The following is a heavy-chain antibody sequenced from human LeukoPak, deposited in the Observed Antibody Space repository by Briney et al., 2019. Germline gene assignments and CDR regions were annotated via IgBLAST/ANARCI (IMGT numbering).Heavy chain of an antibody. CDR1: GFTFSSYW. J-gene: IGHJ4*02. Sequence: GGSLRLSCAASGFTFSSYWMSWVRQAPGQGLEWVADIKQDGSEQYYVGSVKGRFTISRDNVKNSLYLQMNSLRAEDTAVYYWARAPTVTTGVFVYWGQGTLVTGSS. D-gene: IGHD4-11*01. CDR3: ARAPTVTTGVFVY. CDR2: IKQDGSEQ. V-gene: IGHV3-7*01.